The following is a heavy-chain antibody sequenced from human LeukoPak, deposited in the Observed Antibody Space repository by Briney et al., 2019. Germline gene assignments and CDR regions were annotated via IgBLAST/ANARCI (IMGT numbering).Heavy chain of an antibody. CDR2: MNPNSGNT. D-gene: IGHD4-17*01. J-gene: IGHJ6*03. CDR3: ARVLDYGDYDYYYYYMDV. CDR1: GYTFTSYV. V-gene: IGHV1-8*01. Sequence: ASVKVSCKASGYTFTSYVINWVRQATGQGLEWMGWMNPNSGNTGYAQKFQGRVTMTRNTSISTAYMELSSLRSEDTAVYYCARVLDYGDYDYYYYYMDVWGKGTTVTVSS.